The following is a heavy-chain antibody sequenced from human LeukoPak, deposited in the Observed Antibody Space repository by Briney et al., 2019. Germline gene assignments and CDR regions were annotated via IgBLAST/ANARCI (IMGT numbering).Heavy chain of an antibody. D-gene: IGHD6-6*01. V-gene: IGHV3-11*01. Sequence: GGSLRLSCAAPGFTFSDYNMNWIRQAPGKGLEWVSYISSSGGTIYYADSVKGRFSISRDNAKNSLYLQMNSLRAEDTAVYYCARGIAVRDAFDIWGQGTMVTVSS. CDR3: ARGIAVRDAFDI. CDR2: ISSSGGTI. J-gene: IGHJ3*02. CDR1: GFTFSDYN.